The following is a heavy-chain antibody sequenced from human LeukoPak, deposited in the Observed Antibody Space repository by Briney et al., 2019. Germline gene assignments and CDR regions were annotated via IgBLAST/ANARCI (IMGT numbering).Heavy chain of an antibody. V-gene: IGHV4-39*07. CDR3: ARFNSGSYQHYFDY. CDR2: IYYSGST. D-gene: IGHD1-26*01. J-gene: IGHJ4*02. Sequence: SETLSPTCTVSGGSISSSSYYWGWIRQPPGKGLEWIGSIYYSGSTYYNPSLKSRVTISVDTSKNQFSLKLSSVTAADTAVYYCARFNSGSYQHYFDYWGQGTLVTVSS. CDR1: GGSISSSSYY.